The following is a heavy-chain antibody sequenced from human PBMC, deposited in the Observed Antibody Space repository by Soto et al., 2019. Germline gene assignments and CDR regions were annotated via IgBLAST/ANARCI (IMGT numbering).Heavy chain of an antibody. V-gene: IGHV3-23*01. CDR1: GFTFSSYA. CDR3: AKDGGEVPAAQVYYYYYGMDV. D-gene: IGHD2-2*01. J-gene: IGHJ6*02. CDR2: ISGSGGST. Sequence: QSGGSLRLSCAASGFTFSSYAMSWVRQAPGKGLEWVSAISGSGGSTYYADSVKGRFTTSRDNSKNTLYLQMNSLRAEDTAVYYCAKDGGEVPAAQVYYYYYGMDVWGQGTTVTVSS.